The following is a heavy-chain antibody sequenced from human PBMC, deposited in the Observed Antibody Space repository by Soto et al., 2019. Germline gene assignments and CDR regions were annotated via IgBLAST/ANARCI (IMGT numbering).Heavy chain of an antibody. V-gene: IGHV3-15*01. CDR1: GFTFSNAW. CDR3: SINRSYCSSTSCSLPHDLAPNWFDP. D-gene: IGHD2-2*01. Sequence: EVQLVESGGGLVKPGGSLRLSCAASGFTFSNAWMSWVRQAPGKGLEWVGRIKSKTDGGTTDYAAPVKGRFTISRDVSNNTLYLQMNILKTKDTSMYYCSINRSYCSSTSCSLPHDLAPNWFDPWGQGSMVTVSS. CDR2: IKSKTDGGTT. J-gene: IGHJ5*02.